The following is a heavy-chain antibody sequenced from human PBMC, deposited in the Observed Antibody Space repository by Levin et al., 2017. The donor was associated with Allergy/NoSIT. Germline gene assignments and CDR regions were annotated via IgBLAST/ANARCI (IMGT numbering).Heavy chain of an antibody. CDR2: INAGNGNI. V-gene: IGHV1-3*01. CDR3: ARDLGQLRLSLDR. J-gene: IGHJ5*02. Sequence: ASVKVSCKASGYTFSNYAMHWVRQAPGQRPEWMGWINAGNGNIKYSEKFQDRLTFTRDTSASAIYMELCSLRSADTAVYYCARDLGQLRLSLDRWGQGTLVTVSS. CDR1: GYTFSNYA. D-gene: IGHD6-25*01.